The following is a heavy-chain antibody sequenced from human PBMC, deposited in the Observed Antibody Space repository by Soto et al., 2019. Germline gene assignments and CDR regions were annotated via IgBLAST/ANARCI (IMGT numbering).Heavy chain of an antibody. CDR3: VHRPPRKWFDP. CDR1: GFSLSTNGVG. Sequence: QITLKESGPPLVKPTQTLTLTCTFSGFSLSTNGVGVGWIRQPPGKALEWLALIYWDDDKRYSPSLKSRLAITKDTSKNQVVLTMTNMDPVDTGTYYCVHRPPRKWFDPWGQGTLVTVSS. V-gene: IGHV2-5*02. J-gene: IGHJ5*02. CDR2: IYWDDDK.